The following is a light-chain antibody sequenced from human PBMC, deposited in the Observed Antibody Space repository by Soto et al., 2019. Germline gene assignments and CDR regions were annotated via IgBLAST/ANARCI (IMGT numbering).Light chain of an antibody. CDR3: QVWDNVDDHIYV. V-gene: IGLV3-21*02. J-gene: IGLJ1*01. CDR2: DNS. Sequence: TQPPSVSVARGQTATISRAEKNIDSRTVLWYQQKPGQAPLLVVYDNSFRPSGIPNRVSGSNSGNTATLTISRVEAGDEADYYCQVWDNVDDHIYVFGTGTKVT. CDR1: NIDSRT.